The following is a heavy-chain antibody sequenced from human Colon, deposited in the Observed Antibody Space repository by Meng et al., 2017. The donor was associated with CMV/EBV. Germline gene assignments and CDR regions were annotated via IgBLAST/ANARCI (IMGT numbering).Heavy chain of an antibody. CDR1: RYTFSNQN. Sequence: KRSRYTFSNQNMDWVRQAHGQGLEWMGIFDPSGDSTHYALKFKGRVTMTGETSTSTVYMEMSTLRSEDTAVYYCARDRSATWTFDYWGQGTLVTVSS. J-gene: IGHJ4*02. D-gene: IGHD1-1*01. V-gene: IGHV1-46*01. CDR2: FDPSGDST. CDR3: ARDRSATWTFDY.